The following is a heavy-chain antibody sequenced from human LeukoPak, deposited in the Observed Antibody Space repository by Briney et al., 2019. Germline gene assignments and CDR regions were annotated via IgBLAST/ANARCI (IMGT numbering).Heavy chain of an antibody. CDR1: GYTFTSYG. CDR3: ARAAKLAPYGDRIFSFDY. V-gene: IGHV1-18*01. Sequence: ASVKLSCNASGYTFTSYGISWVRQAPGQGLEWMVCISAYNGNTNYAQKLQDRLTITTHTSTSTAYMELRRMRSDDTAVYYCARAAKLAPYGDRIFSFDYWGQGTLVTVSS. D-gene: IGHD4-17*01. CDR2: ISAYNGNT. J-gene: IGHJ4*02.